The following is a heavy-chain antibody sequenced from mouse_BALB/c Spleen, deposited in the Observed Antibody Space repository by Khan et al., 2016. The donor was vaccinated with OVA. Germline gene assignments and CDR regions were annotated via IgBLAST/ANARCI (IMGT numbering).Heavy chain of an antibody. CDR1: GYSFTNYL. D-gene: IGHD2-14*01. Sequence: IQLVQSGTVLARPGSSVKMSCKTSGYSFTNYLIHWVKQRPGQGLEWIGDIYPGNSETTYNQQFKAKAKLTADKSARTAYMERSSLTNEDCAVYYCTRGGYRSFAYWGQGTLVTVSA. J-gene: IGHJ3*01. CDR2: IYPGNSET. CDR3: TRGGYRSFAY. V-gene: IGHV1-5*01.